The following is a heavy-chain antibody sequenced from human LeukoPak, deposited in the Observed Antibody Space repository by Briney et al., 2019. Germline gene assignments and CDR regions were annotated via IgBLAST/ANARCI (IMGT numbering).Heavy chain of an antibody. Sequence: KSSETLSLTCTVSGASISTYYWSWIRQSPGKGLEWIGYLFSRGSPNYNPSLKRRVTISVDTSKNHFSLTLSPVTAADTAVYYCARLQPNSGEWAFDIWGQGTMVTVSS. CDR1: GASISTYY. J-gene: IGHJ3*02. CDR3: ARLQPNSGEWAFDI. D-gene: IGHD1-1*01. CDR2: LFSRGSP. V-gene: IGHV4-59*01.